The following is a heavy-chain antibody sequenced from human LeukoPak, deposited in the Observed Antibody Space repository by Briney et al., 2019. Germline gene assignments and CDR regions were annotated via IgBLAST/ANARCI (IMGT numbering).Heavy chain of an antibody. CDR2: IYTSGST. V-gene: IGHV4-61*02. J-gene: IGHJ6*03. CDR1: GGSISSGSYY. D-gene: IGHD3/OR15-3a*01. CDR3: AREFGRYDYYMDV. Sequence: PSQTLSLTFTVSGGSISSGSYYWSWIRQPAGKGLEWIGRIYTSGSTNYNPSLKSRVTISVDTSKNQFSLKLSSVTAADTAVYYCAREFGRYDYYMDVWGKGTTVTVSS.